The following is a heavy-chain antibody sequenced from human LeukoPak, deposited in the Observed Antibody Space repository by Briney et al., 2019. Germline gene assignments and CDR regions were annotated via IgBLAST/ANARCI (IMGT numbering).Heavy chain of an antibody. CDR3: PKQSYASGWNPFDY. V-gene: IGHV3-23*01. D-gene: IGHD6-19*01. CDR1: GFTFSSYA. Sequence: GGSLRLSCAASGFTFSSYAMSWVRQAPGKGLEWVSTVSGGGVTTYYADSAKGRFTISRDNSKNTLYLQMNSLTAEDTAVYYCPKQSYASGWNPFDYWGQGILVTVST. CDR2: VSGGGVTT. J-gene: IGHJ4*02.